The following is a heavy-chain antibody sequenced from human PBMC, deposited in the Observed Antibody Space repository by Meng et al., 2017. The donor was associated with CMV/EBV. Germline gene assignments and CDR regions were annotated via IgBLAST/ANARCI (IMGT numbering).Heavy chain of an antibody. CDR1: GFTFSSYW. V-gene: IGHV3-74*01. J-gene: IGHJ4*02. D-gene: IGHD1-26*01. Sequence: GGSLRLSCAASGFTFSSYWMHWARQAPGKGLVWVSRINSDGSSTSYADSVKGRFTISRDNAKNTLYLQMNSLRAEDTAVYYCAREGNTGIVGAGDYWGQGTLVTVSS. CDR2: INSDGSST. CDR3: AREGNTGIVGAGDY.